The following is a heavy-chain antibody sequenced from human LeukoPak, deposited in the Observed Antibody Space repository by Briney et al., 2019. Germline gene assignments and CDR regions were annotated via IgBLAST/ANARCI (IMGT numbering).Heavy chain of an antibody. CDR1: GFTFSSYA. Sequence: GGSLRLSCAASGFTFSSYAMSWVRQAPGKGLEWVSSISSSSYIYYADSVKGRFTISRDNAKNSLYLQMNSLRAEDTAVYYCARDKDVVVPAAMRYYYYGMDVWGQGTTVTVSS. CDR3: ARDKDVVVPAAMRYYYYGMDV. J-gene: IGHJ6*02. V-gene: IGHV3-21*01. D-gene: IGHD2-2*01. CDR2: ISSSSYI.